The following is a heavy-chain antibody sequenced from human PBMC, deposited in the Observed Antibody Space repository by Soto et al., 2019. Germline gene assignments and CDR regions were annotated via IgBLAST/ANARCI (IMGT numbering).Heavy chain of an antibody. CDR2: ISYDGSNK. D-gene: IGHD6-13*01. CDR1: GFTFSSYV. CDR3: AKDLGAAGPKPYGMDV. Sequence: PGGSLRRSCAASGFTFSSYVMHGVRQAPGKGLEWVAVISYDGSNKYYADSVKGRFTISRDNSKNTLYLQMNSLRAEDTAVYYCAKDLGAAGPKPYGMDVWGQGTTVTVSS. J-gene: IGHJ6*02. V-gene: IGHV3-30*18.